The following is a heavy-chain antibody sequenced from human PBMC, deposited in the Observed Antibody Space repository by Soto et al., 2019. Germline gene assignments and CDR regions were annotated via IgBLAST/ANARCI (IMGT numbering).Heavy chain of an antibody. CDR2: IYYSGST. D-gene: IGHD2-2*02. CDR3: ARTFLEYCSSTSCYTLSFFGNWFDP. J-gene: IGHJ5*02. V-gene: IGHV4-31*03. Sequence: PSETLSLTCTVSGGSISSGGYYWSWIRQHPGKGLEWIGYIYYSGSTYYNPSLRSRVTISVDTSKNQFSLKLSSVTAAGTAVYYCARTFLEYCSSTSCYTLSFFGNWFDPWGQGTLVTVSS. CDR1: GGSISSGGYY.